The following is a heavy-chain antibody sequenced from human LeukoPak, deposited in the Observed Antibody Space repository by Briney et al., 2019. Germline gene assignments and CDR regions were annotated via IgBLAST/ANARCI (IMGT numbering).Heavy chain of an antibody. CDR2: INHSGYT. Sequence: PSETLSLTCAVSGVSFNDYYWSWVRRTPGKGLEWIGEINHSGYTNDSPSLKSRVTLSIDTSRKQFSLNVRSVTVADTGIYYCTRMTTGHDYWGQGTLVTVSS. V-gene: IGHV4-34*01. CDR3: TRMTTGHDY. D-gene: IGHD4-17*01. J-gene: IGHJ4*02. CDR1: GVSFNDYY.